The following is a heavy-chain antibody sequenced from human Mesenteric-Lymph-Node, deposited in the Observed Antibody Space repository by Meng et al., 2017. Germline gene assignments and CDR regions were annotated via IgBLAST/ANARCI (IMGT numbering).Heavy chain of an antibody. CDR1: GFTFSFSSNT. J-gene: IGHJ4*02. V-gene: IGHV3-23*01. Sequence: GESLKISCVVSGFTFSFSSNTMYWVRQAPGKGLEWVAAISGSGGSTYYADSVKGRFTISRDNSKNTLYLQMNSLRAEDTAVYYCAKGGQDGSYSYWGQGTLVTVSS. CDR2: ISGSGGST. D-gene: IGHD3-10*01. CDR3: AKGGQDGSYSY.